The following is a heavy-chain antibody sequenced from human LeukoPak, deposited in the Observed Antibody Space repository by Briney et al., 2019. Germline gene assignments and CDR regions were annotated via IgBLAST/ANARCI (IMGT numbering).Heavy chain of an antibody. CDR1: GSTFSTYA. D-gene: IGHD2-2*01. J-gene: IGHJ1*01. Sequence: SVKVSCKTSGSTFSTYAISWVRQAPGQGPEWMGRILPILGITTYAQKFQGRVTITADKSTSTAYMELSSLRSEDTAVYYCVASHHYAEYFQYWGQGTLVTVSS. CDR2: ILPILGIT. CDR3: VASHHYAEYFQY. V-gene: IGHV1-69*04.